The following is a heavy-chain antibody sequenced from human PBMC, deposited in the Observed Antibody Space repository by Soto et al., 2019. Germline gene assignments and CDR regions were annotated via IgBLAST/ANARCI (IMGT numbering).Heavy chain of an antibody. CDR2: IDPSDSYT. CDR1: GYSFTSYW. Sequence: PGESLKISCKGSGYSFTSYWISWVRQMPGKGLEWMGRIDPSDSYTNYSPSFQGHVTISVDKSISTAYLQWSSLKASDTAMYYCARRHSSSSAFDPWGQGTLVTVSS. J-gene: IGHJ5*02. CDR3: ARRHSSSSAFDP. V-gene: IGHV5-10-1*01. D-gene: IGHD6-13*01.